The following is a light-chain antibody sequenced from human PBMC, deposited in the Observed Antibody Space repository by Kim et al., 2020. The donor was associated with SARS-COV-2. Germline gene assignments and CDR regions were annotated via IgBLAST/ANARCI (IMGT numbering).Light chain of an antibody. CDR3: QQRSNWPPALT. Sequence: PAEVATLSVRASPSIQNYLAWYQQKPGQAPRLLIYEASNRATGIPARFSGSVSGTDFTLTISSLEPEDFAVYYCQQRSNWPPALTFGGATKVDIK. CDR1: PSIQNY. V-gene: IGKV3-11*01. J-gene: IGKJ4*01. CDR2: EAS.